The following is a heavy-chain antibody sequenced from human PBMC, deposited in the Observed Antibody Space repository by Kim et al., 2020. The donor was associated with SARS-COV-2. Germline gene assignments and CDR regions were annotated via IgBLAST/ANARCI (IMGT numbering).Heavy chain of an antibody. CDR3: TKGTYYDFWGGPTVGFDI. CDR1: GFTFSSYA. J-gene: IGHJ3*02. CDR2: ISGSGGNT. D-gene: IGHD3-3*01. Sequence: GGSLRLSCAASGFTFSSYAMSWVRQTPGKGLEWVSGISGSGGNTNYADSVKGRFTISRDNSKNTLFLQMNSLRAEDTAIYYCTKGTYYDFWGGPTVGFDIWGQGTMVTVSS. V-gene: IGHV3-23*01.